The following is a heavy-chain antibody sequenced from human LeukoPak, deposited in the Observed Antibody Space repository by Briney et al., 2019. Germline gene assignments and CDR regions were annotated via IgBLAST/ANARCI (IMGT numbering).Heavy chain of an antibody. CDR1: GFTFDDYA. V-gene: IGHV3-9*01. Sequence: GGSLRLSCAASGFTFDDYAMHWVRQAPGKGLEWVSGISWNSGSIGYADSVKGRFTISRDNAKNSLYLQMNSLRAEDTALYYCAKDKGDYGDYYFDYWGQGTLATVSS. CDR2: ISWNSGSI. D-gene: IGHD4-17*01. CDR3: AKDKGDYGDYYFDY. J-gene: IGHJ4*02.